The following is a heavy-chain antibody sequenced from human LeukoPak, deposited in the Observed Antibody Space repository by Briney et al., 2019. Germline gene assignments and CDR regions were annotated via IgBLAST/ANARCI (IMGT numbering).Heavy chain of an antibody. CDR3: ARAHYDFWSGHPTGFDP. Sequence: SVKVSCKASGGTFSSYAISWVRQAPGQGLEWMGGIIPIFGTANYAQKFQGRVTITAGESTSTAYMELSSLRSEDTAVYYCARAHYDFWSGHPTGFDPWGQGTLVTVSS. D-gene: IGHD3-3*01. CDR1: GGTFSSYA. J-gene: IGHJ5*02. V-gene: IGHV1-69*13. CDR2: IIPIFGTA.